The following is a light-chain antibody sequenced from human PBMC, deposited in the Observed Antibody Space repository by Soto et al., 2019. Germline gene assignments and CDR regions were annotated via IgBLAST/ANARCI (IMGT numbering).Light chain of an antibody. CDR3: QSYDTNMNGYV. CDR1: SSHFGAGFD. J-gene: IGLJ1*01. Sequence: QSVLTQPPSVSGAPGQRVTISCTGCSSHFGAGFDVHWYQQFPGTAPKLLIYANSNRPSGVPDRFSGSKSGTSASLAITGLQAEDEADYYCQSYDTNMNGYVFGTGTKVTVL. V-gene: IGLV1-40*01. CDR2: ANS.